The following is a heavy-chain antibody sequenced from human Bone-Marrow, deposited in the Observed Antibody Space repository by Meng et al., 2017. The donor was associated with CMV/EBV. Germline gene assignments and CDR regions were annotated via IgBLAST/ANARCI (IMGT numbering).Heavy chain of an antibody. J-gene: IGHJ5*02. D-gene: IGHD3-10*01. V-gene: IGHV1-18*01. Sequence: QFPMVRSGAEVKKPGASVKVSCKASGYTFTSYGISWVRQAPGQGLEWMGWISAYNGNTNYAQKLQGRVTMTTDTSTSTAYMELRSLRSDDTAVYYCARAVGSGSYGWFDPWGQGTLVTVSS. CDR1: GYTFTSYG. CDR2: ISAYNGNT. CDR3: ARAVGSGSYGWFDP.